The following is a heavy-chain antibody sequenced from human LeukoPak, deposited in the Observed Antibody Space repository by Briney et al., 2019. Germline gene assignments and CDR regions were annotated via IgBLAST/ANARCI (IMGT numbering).Heavy chain of an antibody. CDR2: IYYSGST. CDR3: ARARRWNAAVEGWWFDP. CDR1: GGSISSSSYY. J-gene: IGHJ5*02. D-gene: IGHD1-1*01. Sequence: SETLSLTCTVSGGSISSSSYYWGWIRQPPGKGLEWIGSIYYSGSTYYNPSLKSRVTISVDTSKNQFSLKLSSVAAADTAVYYCARARRWNAAVEGWWFDPWGQGTLVTVSS. V-gene: IGHV4-39*07.